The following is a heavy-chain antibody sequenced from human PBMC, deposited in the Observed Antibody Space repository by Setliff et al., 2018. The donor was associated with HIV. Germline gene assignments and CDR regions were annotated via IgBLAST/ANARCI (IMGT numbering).Heavy chain of an antibody. D-gene: IGHD5-12*01. V-gene: IGHV4-39*01. CDR3: ARPSTGGGYNYGYFDL. J-gene: IGHJ2*01. CDR1: GGSISGSDYY. CDR2: IYYSGTT. Sequence: PSETLSLTCTVSGGSISGSDYYWAWIRQPPGKGLEWIGGIYYSGTTYYNPSLKSRVTISVDTSKNQFSMKLRSVTAADTAVYHCARPSTGGGYNYGYFDLWGRGTLVTVSS.